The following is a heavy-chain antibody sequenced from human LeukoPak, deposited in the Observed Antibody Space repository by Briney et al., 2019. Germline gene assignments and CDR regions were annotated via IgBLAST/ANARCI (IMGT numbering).Heavy chain of an antibody. D-gene: IGHD6-13*01. V-gene: IGHV4-61*02. CDR2: ICTSGST. CDR1: GGSISSGSYY. Sequence: PSETLSLTCTVSGGSISSGSYYWSWIRQPAGKGLEWIGRICTSGSTNYNPSLKSRVTISVDTSKNQFSLKLSSVTAADTAVYYCAREAAARPTPFDYWGQGTLVTVSS. J-gene: IGHJ4*02. CDR3: AREAAARPTPFDY.